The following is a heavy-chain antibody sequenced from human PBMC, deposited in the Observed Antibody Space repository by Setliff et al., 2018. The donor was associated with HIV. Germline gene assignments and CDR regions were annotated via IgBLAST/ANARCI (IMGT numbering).Heavy chain of an antibody. D-gene: IGHD1-1*01. CDR1: GGSITSYY. CDR3: ARGRYNGDSYSGGFYYFDH. CDR2: IYYSGTT. Sequence: PSETLSLTCTVSGGSITSYYWSWIRQPPGKGLEWIGYIYYSGTTYYNPSLKSRVTISVATPKNQFFLELTSVTAADTAVYYCARGRYNGDSYSGGFYYFDHWGQGSLVTVSS. V-gene: IGHV4-59*12. J-gene: IGHJ4*02.